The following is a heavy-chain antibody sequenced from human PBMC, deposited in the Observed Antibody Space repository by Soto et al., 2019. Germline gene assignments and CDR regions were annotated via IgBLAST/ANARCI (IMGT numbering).Heavy chain of an antibody. CDR2: INPSGGST. Sequence: SVKVSWEESGYALTSCYMHWVQQATRQGLEWMGIINPSGGSTSYAQKFQGRVTMTRDTSTSSVYMELSSLRSEDTAVYYCAREWVDYDFWSGPYYYYVMDVWGQGTTVTVSS. CDR3: AREWVDYDFWSGPYYYYVMDV. D-gene: IGHD3-3*01. CDR1: GYALTSCY. V-gene: IGHV1-46*01. J-gene: IGHJ6*02.